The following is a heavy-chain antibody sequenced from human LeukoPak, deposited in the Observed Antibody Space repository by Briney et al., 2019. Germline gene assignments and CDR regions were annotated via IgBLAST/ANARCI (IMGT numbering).Heavy chain of an antibody. CDR2: ISGDGGST. Sequence: GGSLRLSCAASGFTFNNYVMSWVRQAPGKGLEWVSIISGDGGSTYYADSVKGRFTISRDNTRNTLYLQVNSLRAEDTAVYFCAKGGPWGSSSSWDFWDQGTLVTVSS. J-gene: IGHJ4*02. CDR1: GFTFNNYV. D-gene: IGHD2-2*01. CDR3: AKGGPWGSSSSWDF. V-gene: IGHV3-23*01.